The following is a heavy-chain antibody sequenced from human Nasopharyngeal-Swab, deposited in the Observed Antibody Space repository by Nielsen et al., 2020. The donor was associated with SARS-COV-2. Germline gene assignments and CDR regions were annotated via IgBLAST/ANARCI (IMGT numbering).Heavy chain of an antibody. CDR1: GFTFSSYG. D-gene: IGHD1-26*01. V-gene: IGHV3-30*18. J-gene: IGHJ4*02. CDR3: AKPYSGSYYGYFDY. CDR2: ISYDGSNK. Sequence: GESLKISCAASGFTFSSYGMHWVRQAPGKGPEWVAVISYDGSNKYYADSVKGRFTISRDNSKNTLYLQMNSLRAEDTAVYYCAKPYSGSYYGYFDYWGQGTLVTVSS.